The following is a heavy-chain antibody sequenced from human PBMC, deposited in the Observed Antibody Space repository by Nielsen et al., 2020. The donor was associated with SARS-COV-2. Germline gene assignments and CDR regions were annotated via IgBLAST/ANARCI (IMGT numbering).Heavy chain of an antibody. J-gene: IGHJ4*02. CDR1: GFTFSTFP. Sequence: GESLKISCAASGFTFSTFPMHWVRQAPGKGLEWVAEISHDGSDKYYADSVKGRFTFSRDNSRNTLYLQMNFLRAEDTAVYYCATPRPGLWGQGTLVTVSS. CDR2: ISHDGSDK. V-gene: IGHV3-30*04. D-gene: IGHD6-6*01. CDR3: ATPRPGL.